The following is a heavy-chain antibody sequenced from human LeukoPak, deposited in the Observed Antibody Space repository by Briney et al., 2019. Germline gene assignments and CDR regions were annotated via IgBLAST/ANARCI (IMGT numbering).Heavy chain of an antibody. CDR2: IYYSGST. CDR3: AKRDNSSVVPRGDY. J-gene: IGHJ4*02. CDR1: GGSISSSSYY. V-gene: IGHV4-39*01. D-gene: IGHD6-13*01. Sequence: PSETLSLTCTVSGGSISSSSYYWGWIRQPPGKGLEWIGSIYYSGSTYYNPSLKSRVTISVDTSKNQFSLKLSSVTAADTAVYYWAKRDNSSVVPRGDYWGQGTLVTVSS.